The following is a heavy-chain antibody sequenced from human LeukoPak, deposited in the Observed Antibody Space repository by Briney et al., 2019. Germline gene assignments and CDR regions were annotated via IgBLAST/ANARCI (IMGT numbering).Heavy chain of an antibody. CDR1: GYIFTNYG. CDR2: ISVYNGNT. V-gene: IGHV1-18*01. CDR3: ARVRYYNISDYYPDFDY. Sequence: ASVWVSCKASGYIFTNYGITWVRQAPGQGLALMGWISVYNGNTKYAQKVQGRVTMTTDTSTNTAYMELRSLRSDDTAVYYCARVRYYNISDYYPDFDYWGQGTLVTVSS. D-gene: IGHD3-22*01. J-gene: IGHJ4*02.